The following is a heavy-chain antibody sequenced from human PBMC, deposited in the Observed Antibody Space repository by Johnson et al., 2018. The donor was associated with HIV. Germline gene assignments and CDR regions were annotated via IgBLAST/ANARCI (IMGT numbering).Heavy chain of an antibody. CDR1: GFTFNNAW. D-gene: IGHD3-10*01. J-gene: IGHJ3*02. V-gene: IGHV3-15*01. CDR2: IKSKTDGGTT. Sequence: QLVESGGGLVKPGGSLRLSCAASGFTFNNAWMSWVRQAPGKGLEWVGRIKSKTDGGTTDYAAPVTGRFNISRDDSKNTLFLHMNSLKTEDTAVYYCTTDELLYCREPTFRAFDIWGQGTMVTVSS. CDR3: TTDELLYCREPTFRAFDI.